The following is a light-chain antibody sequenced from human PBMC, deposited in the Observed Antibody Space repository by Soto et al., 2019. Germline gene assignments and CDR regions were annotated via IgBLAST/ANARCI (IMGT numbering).Light chain of an antibody. CDR1: SSDVGGYNY. Sequence: QSALTQPASVSGSPGQSITISCTGTSSDVGGYNYVSLYQQQPGKAPKLMIYDVSNRPSGVSKRFSGYKSGNTASLTISGVQAEEEADYYCSSYTGRSTHVVFGGGTKVTVL. CDR3: SSYTGRSTHVV. CDR2: DVS. V-gene: IGLV2-14*01. J-gene: IGLJ2*01.